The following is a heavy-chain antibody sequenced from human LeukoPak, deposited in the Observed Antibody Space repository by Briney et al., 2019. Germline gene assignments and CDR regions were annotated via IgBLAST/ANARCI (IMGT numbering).Heavy chain of an antibody. V-gene: IGHV3-21*01. D-gene: IGHD3-22*01. Sequence: GRSLRLSCAASGFTFSSYAMNWVRQAPGKGLEWVSSITFRSTYKYYADSVKGRFTIPRDNAKNSLYLQMNSLRAEDTAVYYCARDDSSGYYSNWGQGILVTVSS. CDR3: ARDDSSGYYSN. CDR1: GFTFSSYA. CDR2: ITFRSTYK. J-gene: IGHJ4*02.